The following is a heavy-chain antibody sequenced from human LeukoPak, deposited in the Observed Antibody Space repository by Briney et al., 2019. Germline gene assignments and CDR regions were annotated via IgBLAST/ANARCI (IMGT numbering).Heavy chain of an antibody. CDR3: ARVWGYSYGYLDY. CDR1: GGSISSYY. V-gene: IGHV4-59*01. CDR2: IYYSGST. D-gene: IGHD5-18*01. J-gene: IGHJ4*02. Sequence: SETLSLTCTVSGGSISSYYWSWIRQPPGKGLEWIGYIYYSGSTNYNPSLKSRVTISVDTSKNQFSLKLSSVTAADTAVYYRARVWGYSYGYLDYWGQGTLVTVPS.